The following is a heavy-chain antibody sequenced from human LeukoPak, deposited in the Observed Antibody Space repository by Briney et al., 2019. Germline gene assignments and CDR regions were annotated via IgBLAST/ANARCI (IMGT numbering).Heavy chain of an antibody. CDR1: GFTVSSNY. D-gene: IGHD4-23*01. V-gene: IGHV3-66*01. J-gene: IGHJ4*02. Sequence: GGSLRLSCAASGFTVSSNYMSWVRQAPGKGLEWVSVIYSGGSTYYADSVKGRFTISRDNSKNTLYLQMNSLRAEDTAVYYCARGTDYGGNSTPDYWGQGTLVTVSP. CDR3: ARGTDYGGNSTPDY. CDR2: IYSGGST.